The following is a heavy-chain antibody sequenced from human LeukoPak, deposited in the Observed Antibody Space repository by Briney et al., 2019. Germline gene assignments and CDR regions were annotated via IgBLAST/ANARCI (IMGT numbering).Heavy chain of an antibody. CDR3: ARDYRDSSGWYPDY. CDR2: IKSDGSST. CDR1: GFTFSRYW. J-gene: IGHJ4*02. V-gene: IGHV3-74*01. D-gene: IGHD6-19*01. Sequence: GGSLRLSCAASGFTFSRYWMHWVRQAPGKGLVWVSRIKSDGSSTSYADSVKARFTISRDNAKNTLYLQMNSLRAEDTAVYYCARDYRDSSGWYPDYWGQGTLVAVSS.